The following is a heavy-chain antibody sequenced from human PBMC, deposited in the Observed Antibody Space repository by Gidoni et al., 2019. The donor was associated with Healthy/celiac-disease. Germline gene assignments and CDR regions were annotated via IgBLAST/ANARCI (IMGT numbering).Heavy chain of an antibody. CDR1: GFPFSSYS. D-gene: IGHD6-6*01. CDR2: ISSSSSYI. Sequence: EVQLVESGGGLVKPGGPLRRSCAASGFPFSSYSMNWVRQAPGKGLEWVSSISSSSSYIYYADAGKGRFTISRDNAKNSLYLQMNSLRAEDTAVYYCAREKSIAARPFNYYYMDVWGKGTTVTVSS. CDR3: AREKSIAARPFNYYYMDV. J-gene: IGHJ6*03. V-gene: IGHV3-21*01.